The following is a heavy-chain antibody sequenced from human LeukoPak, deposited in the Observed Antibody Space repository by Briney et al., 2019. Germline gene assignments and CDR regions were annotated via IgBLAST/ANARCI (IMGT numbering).Heavy chain of an antibody. D-gene: IGHD6-19*01. J-gene: IGHJ4*02. Sequence: SETLSLTCAVSGYSISSGYYWVWTRQPPGKGLEWIGSISYSGSTYYNSSLKSRVTISVDTSKNQFSLKLSSVTAADTAVYYCARDRPSSGQDYWGQGTLVTVSS. CDR2: ISYSGST. V-gene: IGHV4-38-2*02. CDR1: GYSISSGYY. CDR3: ARDRPSSGQDY.